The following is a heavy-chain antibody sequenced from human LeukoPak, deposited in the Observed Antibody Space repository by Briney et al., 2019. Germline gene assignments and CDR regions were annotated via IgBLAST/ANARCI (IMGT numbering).Heavy chain of an antibody. CDR3: ARALHGYYDSSGYDY. CDR1: GYSISSSSYY. J-gene: IGHJ4*02. CDR2: IYYSGST. V-gene: IGHV4-39*07. Sequence: SETLSLTCTVSGYSISSSSYYWGWIRQPPGKGLEWIGSIYYSGSTYYNPSLKSRVTISVDTSKNQFSLKLSSVTAADTAVYYCARALHGYYDSSGYDYWGQGTLVTVSS. D-gene: IGHD3-22*01.